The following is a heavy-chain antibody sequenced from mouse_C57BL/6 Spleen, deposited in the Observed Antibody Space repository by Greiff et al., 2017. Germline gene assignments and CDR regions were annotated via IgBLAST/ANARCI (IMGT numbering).Heavy chain of an antibody. CDR3: ARSHYGNSYPNYYAMDY. CDR2: IDPSDSET. CDR1: GYTFTSYW. V-gene: IGHV1-52*01. D-gene: IGHD2-1*01. J-gene: IGHJ4*01. Sequence: QVQLKQPGAELVRPGSSVKLSCKASGYTFTSYWMHWVKQRPIQGLEWIGNIDPSDSETHYNQKFKDKATLTVDKSSSTAYMQLSSLTSEDSAVYYCARSHYGNSYPNYYAMDYWGQGTSVTVSS.